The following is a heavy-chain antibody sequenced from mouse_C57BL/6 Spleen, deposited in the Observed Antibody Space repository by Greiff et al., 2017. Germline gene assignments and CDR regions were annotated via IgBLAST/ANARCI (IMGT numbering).Heavy chain of an antibody. J-gene: IGHJ2*01. CDR2: IWSGGST. V-gene: IGHV2-2*01. CDR3: ARTYDYDGRLDY. D-gene: IGHD2-4*01. CDR1: GFSLTSYG. Sequence: VQLQQSGPGLVQPSQSLSITCTVSGFSLTSYGVHWVRQSPGKGLEWLGVIWSGGSTDYNAAFISRLSISKDNSKSQVFFKMNSLQADDTAIDYCARTYDYDGRLDYWGQGTTLTVSS.